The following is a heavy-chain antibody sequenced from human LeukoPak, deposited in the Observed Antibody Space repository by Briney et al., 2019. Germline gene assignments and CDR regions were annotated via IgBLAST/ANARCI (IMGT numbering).Heavy chain of an antibody. V-gene: IGHV3-43*02. Sequence: GGSLRLSCAASGFTFDEYGMHWVRQAPGTGLDWVSLISFDGASTSYADSVKGRFTISRDNSKNSLYLQMNSLRTEDTALYYCVKDKGYAILTGNYNDAFDIWGQGTRVTVSS. J-gene: IGHJ3*02. CDR1: GFTFDEYG. CDR2: ISFDGAST. D-gene: IGHD3-9*01. CDR3: VKDKGYAILTGNYNDAFDI.